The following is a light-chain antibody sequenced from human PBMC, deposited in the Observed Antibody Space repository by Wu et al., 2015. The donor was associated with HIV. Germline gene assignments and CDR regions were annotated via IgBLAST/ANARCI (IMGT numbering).Light chain of an antibody. CDR1: QSISSY. J-gene: IGKJ5*01. Sequence: DIQMTQSPSSLSASVGDRIIITCRASQSISSYLNWYQQQPGKSPKLLISGASALQSGVPSRFSGSGSGTDFTLTISSLQPEDSATYYCQQSYNTPITFGQGTRLDIK. CDR3: QQSYNTPIT. V-gene: IGKV1-39*01. CDR2: GAS.